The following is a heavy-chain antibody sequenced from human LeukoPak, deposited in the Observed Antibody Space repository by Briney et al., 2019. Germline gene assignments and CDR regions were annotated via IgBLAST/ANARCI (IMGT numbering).Heavy chain of an antibody. CDR1: GFTFSSYW. V-gene: IGHV3-23*01. Sequence: GGSLRLSCAASGFTFSSYWMSWVRQAPGKGLEWVSAISGSGDRTYYADSVKGRFTISRDNSENTLYLHMDSLRAEDTAVYYCAKDGSIVVAGYFDYWGQGTLVTVSS. D-gene: IGHD6-19*01. CDR2: ISGSGDRT. J-gene: IGHJ4*02. CDR3: AKDGSIVVAGYFDY.